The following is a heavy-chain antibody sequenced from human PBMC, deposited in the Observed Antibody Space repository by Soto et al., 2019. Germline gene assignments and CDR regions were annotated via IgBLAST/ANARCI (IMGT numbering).Heavy chain of an antibody. CDR2: IVPMFGTS. J-gene: IGHJ4*01. D-gene: IGHD3-3*01. V-gene: IGHV1-69*06. CDR3: NRGSEYDFRSGYL. CDR1: GGTSTRYA. Sequence: QERLVQSGAEVRKPGSSVKVSCKVTGGTSTRYAINWVRQAPGQGLEWMGGIVPMFGTSKYAPKFQGRVTISADTATLIAYMESRSLRSEDTAVYYCNRGSEYDFRSGYLWGHGTLVSVS.